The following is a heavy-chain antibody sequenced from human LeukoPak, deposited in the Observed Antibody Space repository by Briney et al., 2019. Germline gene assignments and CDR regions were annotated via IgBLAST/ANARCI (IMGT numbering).Heavy chain of an antibody. CDR2: IWYDGSNK. Sequence: GGSLRLSCAAAGFTFSSYGMHWGRQAPGKGLGGVAVIWYDGSNKYYAHSVKGRFTISRDNSKNTLYLQMNSLRAEDTAVYYCARDYLDWYFDLWGRGTLVTVSS. V-gene: IGHV3-33*01. CDR1: GFTFSSYG. J-gene: IGHJ2*01. CDR3: ARDYLDWYFDL.